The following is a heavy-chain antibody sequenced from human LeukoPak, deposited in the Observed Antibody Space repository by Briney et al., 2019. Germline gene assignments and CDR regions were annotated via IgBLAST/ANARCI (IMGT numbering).Heavy chain of an antibody. Sequence: SETLSLTCAVYGGSFSGYYWSWIRQPPGKGLEWIGEINHSGSTNYNPSLKSRVTISVDTSKDQFSLKLSSVTAADTAVYYCARGFRDYDILTGYHNYGMDVWGQGTTVTVSS. J-gene: IGHJ6*02. V-gene: IGHV4-34*01. CDR2: INHSGST. D-gene: IGHD3-9*01. CDR3: ARGFRDYDILTGYHNYGMDV. CDR1: GGSFSGYY.